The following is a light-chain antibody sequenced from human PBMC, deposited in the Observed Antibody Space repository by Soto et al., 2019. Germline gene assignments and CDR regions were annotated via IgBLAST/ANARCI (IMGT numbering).Light chain of an antibody. Sequence: DIQITQSPSSLSASVGDRVTIACRASQGIAKDLAWFQLKPGKAPKSLISAASSLQSGVPSKFSGSGSGTDFTLTINSLQPEDFATYYCQQYDSYPYTFGQGTKLEIK. CDR1: QGIAKD. CDR3: QQYDSYPYT. J-gene: IGKJ2*01. CDR2: AAS. V-gene: IGKV1-16*02.